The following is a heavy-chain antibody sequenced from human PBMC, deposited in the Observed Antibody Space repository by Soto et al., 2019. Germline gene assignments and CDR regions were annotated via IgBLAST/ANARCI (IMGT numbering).Heavy chain of an antibody. J-gene: IGHJ5*02. CDR2: IKQDGSER. V-gene: IGHV3-7*01. D-gene: IGHD3-3*01. Sequence: WGSLRLSCAASGFTFGKYWMSWVRQPPGKGPEWVANIKQDGSERNYVDSVKDRFTISRDNAENSLYLQMNSLRVEDTGVYYCSSARHFGPWGQGTLVTVSS. CDR1: GFTFGKYW. CDR3: SSARHFGP.